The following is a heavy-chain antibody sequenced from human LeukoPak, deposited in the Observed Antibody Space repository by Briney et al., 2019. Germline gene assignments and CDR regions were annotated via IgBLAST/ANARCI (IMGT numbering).Heavy chain of an antibody. J-gene: IGHJ4*02. CDR1: GFTFSSYS. CDR2: ISSSSSYI. CDR3: ARASWSFRGVMRY. V-gene: IGHV3-21*01. D-gene: IGHD3-10*01. Sequence: PGGSLRLSCAASGFTFSSYSMNWVRQAPGKGLEWVSSISSSSSYIYYADSVKGRFTISRDNAKNSLYLQMNSLRAEDTAVYYCARASWSFRGVMRYWGQGTLVTVSS.